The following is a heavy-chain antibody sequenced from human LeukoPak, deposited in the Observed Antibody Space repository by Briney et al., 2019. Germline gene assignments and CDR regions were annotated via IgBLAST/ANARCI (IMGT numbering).Heavy chain of an antibody. CDR2: INPNSGGT. V-gene: IGHV1-2*02. Sequence: ASVKVSCKASGYTFTGYYMHWVRQAPGQGLEWMGWINPNSGGTNYAQKFQGRVTMTRDTSISTAYMELSRLRSDDTAVYYCARVNQVADAFDIWGQGTMVTISS. CDR3: ARVNQVADAFDI. J-gene: IGHJ3*02. D-gene: IGHD2-15*01. CDR1: GYTFTGYY.